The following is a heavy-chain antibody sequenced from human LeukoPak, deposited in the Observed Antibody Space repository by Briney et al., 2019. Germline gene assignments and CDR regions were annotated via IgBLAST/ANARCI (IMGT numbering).Heavy chain of an antibody. CDR3: ARSDLYGDYPPGNY. D-gene: IGHD4-17*01. Sequence: SETLSLTCAVYGGSFSGYYWSWIRRPPGKGLEWIGEINHSGSTNYNPSLKSRVTISIDTSKNQFSLNLRSVTAADTAVYYCARSDLYGDYPPGNYWGQGTLVSVSS. V-gene: IGHV4-34*01. CDR1: GGSFSGYY. J-gene: IGHJ4*02. CDR2: INHSGST.